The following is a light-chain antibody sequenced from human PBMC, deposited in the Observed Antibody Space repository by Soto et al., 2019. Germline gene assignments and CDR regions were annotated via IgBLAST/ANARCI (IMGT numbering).Light chain of an antibody. CDR1: STDVGDDNY. CDR3: SSYADSNNFV. J-gene: IGLJ1*01. V-gene: IGLV2-8*01. Sequence: QSALTQPPSAAGSPGQSVTISRTGTSTDVGDDNYVSCYQRHPGKAPKLMISDVSKRPSGVPDRFSGSKSVNTASMTVSRLQAEDEADYFCSSYADSNNFVFGTGTKVTVL. CDR2: DVS.